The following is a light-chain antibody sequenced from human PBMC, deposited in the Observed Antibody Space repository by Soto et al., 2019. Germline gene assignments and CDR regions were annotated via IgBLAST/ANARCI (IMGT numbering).Light chain of an antibody. CDR3: SSYTSSTTWV. Sequence: SVLTQPPSASGSPGQSVTISCTGTSSDVGIYNYVSWYQQHPGKAPKLMIYDVSNRPSGVSNRFSGSKSGNTASLTISGLQAEDEADYYCSSYTSSTTWVFGGGTKVTVL. V-gene: IGLV2-14*01. CDR2: DVS. J-gene: IGLJ3*02. CDR1: SSDVGIYNY.